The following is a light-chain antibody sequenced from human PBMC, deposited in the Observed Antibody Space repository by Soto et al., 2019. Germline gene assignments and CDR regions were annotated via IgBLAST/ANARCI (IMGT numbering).Light chain of an antibody. CDR2: MGS. J-gene: IGKJ1*01. V-gene: IGKV2-28*01. Sequence: DIVMTQSPLSLPVTPGEPASISCRSSQSLVHSNGYNYLDWYLQKPGQSPQVLIYMGSNRASGVXDRFSGSXXXXXXXXXXXXVEAEDVGVYYCMQTLQSRTFGQGTKVEI. CDR1: QSLVHSNGYNY. CDR3: MQTLQSRT.